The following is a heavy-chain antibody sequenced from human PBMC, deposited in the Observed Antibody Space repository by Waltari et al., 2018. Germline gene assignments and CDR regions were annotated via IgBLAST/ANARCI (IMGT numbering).Heavy chain of an antibody. D-gene: IGHD3-22*01. CDR1: GGSISSYY. V-gene: IGHV4-59*01. CDR3: ARGRRITMTL. J-gene: IGHJ4*02. Sequence: QVQLQESGPGLVKPSETLSLTCTVSGGSISSYYWSWIRQPPGKGLGRVGYNYYSGGTNYNPSLKSRVTISVDTSKNQFSLKLSSVTAADTAVYYCARGRRITMTLWGQGTLVTVSS. CDR2: NYYSGGT.